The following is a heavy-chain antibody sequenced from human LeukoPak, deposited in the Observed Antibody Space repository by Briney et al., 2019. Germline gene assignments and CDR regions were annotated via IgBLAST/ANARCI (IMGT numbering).Heavy chain of an antibody. Sequence: SETLSLTCTVSGYSISSGYYWGWIRQPPGKGLEWIGSIYYSGTTYNNPSLKSRVTISVDTSKNQFSLKLSSVTAADTAMYYCARVSRGNSVGGDYWGQGTLVTVSS. CDR2: IYYSGTT. D-gene: IGHD4-23*01. J-gene: IGHJ4*02. CDR1: GYSISSGYY. CDR3: ARVSRGNSVGGDY. V-gene: IGHV4-38-2*02.